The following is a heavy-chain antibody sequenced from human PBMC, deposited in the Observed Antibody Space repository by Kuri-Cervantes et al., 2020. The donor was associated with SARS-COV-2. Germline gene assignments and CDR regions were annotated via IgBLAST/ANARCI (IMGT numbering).Heavy chain of an antibody. CDR1: GFTFSSHA. V-gene: IGHV3-23*03. D-gene: IGHD1-1*01. J-gene: IGHJ4*02. CDR2: IYSGGSST. CDR3: AKDASQQVDPGTTHIDY. Sequence: GGSLQISCGASGFTFSSHAMRWVRQAPGKGLEWVSAIYSGGSSTYYADSVRGRFTVSRDNSKNTLFLQLNSLRVGDTAVYYCAKDASQQVDPGTTHIDYWGQGALVTVSS.